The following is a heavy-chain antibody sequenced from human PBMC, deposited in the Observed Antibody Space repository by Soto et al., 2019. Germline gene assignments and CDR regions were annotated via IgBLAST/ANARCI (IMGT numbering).Heavy chain of an antibody. CDR3: AKSYFDSSGFDS. Sequence: GGSLRLSCAASGFTFRGYALSWVRQAPGKGLEWVSTVSDTGISTYYAGSVTGRFTISRDNSRNTVYLQMNSLRAEDTAVYYCAKSYFDSSGFDSWGLGTLVTVSS. D-gene: IGHD3-22*01. CDR2: VSDTGIST. V-gene: IGHV3-23*01. J-gene: IGHJ5*01. CDR1: GFTFRGYA.